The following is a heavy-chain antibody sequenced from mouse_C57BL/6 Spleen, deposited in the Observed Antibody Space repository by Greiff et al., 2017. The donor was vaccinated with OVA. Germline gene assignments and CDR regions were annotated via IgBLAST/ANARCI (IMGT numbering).Heavy chain of an antibody. CDR2: ISSGSGTI. CDR1: GFTFSDYG. V-gene: IGHV5-17*01. J-gene: IGHJ3*01. CDR3: ARDYVSWFAY. D-gene: IGHD2-4*01. Sequence: EVQLQESGGGLVKPGGSLKLSCAASGFTFSDYGMHWVRQAPEQGLEWVAYISSGSGTIYYADKVKGRCTISRDNAKNTLFLQMTSLRSEDTAMYYCARDYVSWFAYWGQGTLVTVSA.